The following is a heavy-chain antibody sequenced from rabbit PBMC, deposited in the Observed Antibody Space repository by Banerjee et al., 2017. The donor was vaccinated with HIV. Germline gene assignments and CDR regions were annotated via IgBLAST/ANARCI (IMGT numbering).Heavy chain of an antibody. V-gene: IGHV1S40*01. CDR1: GFSFSSSYY. J-gene: IGHJ3*01. D-gene: IGHD6-1*01. CDR2: IYAGSSGST. CDR3: ARDSTYGDAGYAFSL. Sequence: QSLEESGGDLVKPGASLTLTCTASGFSFSSSYYMCWVRQAPGKRPEWIACIYAGSSGSTYYASWAKGRFTISKTSSTTVTLQMTSLTAADTATYFCARDSTYGDAGYAFSLWGQGTLVTVS.